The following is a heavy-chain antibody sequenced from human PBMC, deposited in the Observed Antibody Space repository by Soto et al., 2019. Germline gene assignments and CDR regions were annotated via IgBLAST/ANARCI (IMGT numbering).Heavy chain of an antibody. CDR1: GDSVSSNIVA. CDR3: ARHKAGGDYSFDY. V-gene: IGHV6-1*01. Sequence: PSQTLSLTCVISGDSVSSNIVAWNWIRQSPSRGLEWLGGTYYRSKWYNDYAVPVKSRITINPDTSKNQFSLQLNSVTPEDTAVYYCARHKAGGDYSFDYWGQGTLVTVSS. J-gene: IGHJ4*02. CDR2: TYYRSKWYN. D-gene: IGHD4-17*01.